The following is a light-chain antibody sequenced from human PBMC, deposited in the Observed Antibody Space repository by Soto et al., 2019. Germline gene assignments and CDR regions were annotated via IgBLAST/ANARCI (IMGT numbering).Light chain of an antibody. CDR2: EVN. V-gene: IGLV2-23*02. CDR3: CSYGGDRI. CDR1: SSNVGGYNF. Sequence: QSVLTQPASVSGSPGQSIAISCTGTSSNVGGYNFVSWYQQHPGKAPKLLIYEVNKRPSVVSNRFSGSKSDNTASLTISGLQAEDEADYYCCSYGGDRIFGGGTKLTVL. J-gene: IGLJ2*01.